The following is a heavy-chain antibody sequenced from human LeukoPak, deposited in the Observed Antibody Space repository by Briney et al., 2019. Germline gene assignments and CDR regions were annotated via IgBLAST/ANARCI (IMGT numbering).Heavy chain of an antibody. D-gene: IGHD3-9*01. CDR2: MNPNSGNT. J-gene: IGHJ6*03. CDR1: GYTFTSYD. CDR3: ARMRHRYFDWLFQHYYYYYMDV. Sequence: ASVKVSCKASGYTFTSYDINWVRQATGQGLEWMGWMNPNSGNTGYAQKFQGRVTMTRNTSISTAYMELSSLRSEDTAVYYCARMRHRYFDWLFQHYYYYYMDVWGKGTTVTISS. V-gene: IGHV1-8*01.